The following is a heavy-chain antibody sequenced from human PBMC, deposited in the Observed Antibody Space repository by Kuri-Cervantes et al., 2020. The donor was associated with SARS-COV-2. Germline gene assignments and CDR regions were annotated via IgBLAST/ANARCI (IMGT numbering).Heavy chain of an antibody. V-gene: IGHV4-61*02. CDR2: IYTSGST. CDR3: ARGGTRRDDAFDI. J-gene: IGHJ3*02. CDR1: GGSISSGSYY. Sequence: SETLSLTCTVSGGSISSGSYYWSWIRQPAGKGLEWIGRIYTSGSTNYNPSLKSRVTISADTSKNQFSLKLNSVTAADTAIYYCARGGTRRDDAFDIWGQGTVVTVSS.